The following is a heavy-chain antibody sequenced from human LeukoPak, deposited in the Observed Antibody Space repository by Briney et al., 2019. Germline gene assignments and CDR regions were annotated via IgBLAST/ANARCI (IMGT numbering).Heavy chain of an antibody. D-gene: IGHD3-3*01. V-gene: IGHV3-21*01. CDR1: GFTFSSYS. Sequence: GGSLRLSCAASGFTFSSYSMNWVRQASGKGLEWVSSISSSSSYIFYADSVRGRLTISRDNAKNSLYLQVNSLRAEDTAVYYCARDNDYYFWSGLGYYFDYWGQGTLVTVSS. CDR2: ISSSSSYI. CDR3: ARDNDYYFWSGLGYYFDY. J-gene: IGHJ4*02.